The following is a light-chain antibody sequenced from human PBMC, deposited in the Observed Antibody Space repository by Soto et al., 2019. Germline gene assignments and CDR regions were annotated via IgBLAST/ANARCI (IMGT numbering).Light chain of an antibody. CDR3: QQYDNLFFS. CDR1: QDISNY. V-gene: IGKV1-33*01. CDR2: DVF. Sequence: DIQMTQSPSSLSASVGDRVIITCQASQDISNYLNWYQKKPGKAPKLLIYDVFNLEAGVPSRFSGSGSGTDFTLNISSLQPEDIATYYFQQYDNLFFSFGGGTRVEIK. J-gene: IGKJ4*01.